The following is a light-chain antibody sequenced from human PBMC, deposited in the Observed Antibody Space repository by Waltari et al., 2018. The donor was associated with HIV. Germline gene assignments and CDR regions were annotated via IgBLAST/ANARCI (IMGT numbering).Light chain of an antibody. CDR3: QQYGSSSWT. V-gene: IGKV3-20*01. CDR1: QSVSSSY. Sequence: SVLTQSPGTLSLSPGEKATLSCRASQSVSSSYLAWYQQQPGQAPRLIIYGASTRATGIPDRFSGSGCGTDCTLTISRLEPEDFAVYYCQQYGSSSWTFGQGTKVGIK. J-gene: IGKJ1*01. CDR2: GAS.